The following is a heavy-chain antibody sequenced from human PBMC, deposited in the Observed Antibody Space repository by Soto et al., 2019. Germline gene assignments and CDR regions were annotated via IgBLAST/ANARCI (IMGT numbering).Heavy chain of an antibody. V-gene: IGHV4-34*01. CDR3: ARGRSRYYYDSSGYYYY. CDR2: INHSGST. CDR1: GGSISSYY. J-gene: IGHJ4*02. D-gene: IGHD3-22*01. Sequence: SETLSLTCTVSGGSISSYYWSWIRQPPGKGLEWIGEINHSGSTNYNPSLKSRVTISVDTSKNQFSLKLSSVTAADTAVYYCARGRSRYYYDSSGYYYYWGQGTLVTVSS.